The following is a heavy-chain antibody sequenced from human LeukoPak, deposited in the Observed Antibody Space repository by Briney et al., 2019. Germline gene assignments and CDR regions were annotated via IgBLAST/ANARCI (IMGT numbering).Heavy chain of an antibody. CDR1: GGSFSGYY. CDR3: ARGLIMITFGGVIVRTNWFDP. J-gene: IGHJ5*02. CDR2: INHSGNT. Sequence: SETLSLTCAVYGGSFSGYYWSWIRQPPGKGLEWIGEINHSGNTNYNPSLKSRVTISVDTSKNQFSLKLSSVTAADTAVYYCARGLIMITFGGVIVRTNWFDPWGQGTLVTVSS. V-gene: IGHV4-34*01. D-gene: IGHD3-16*02.